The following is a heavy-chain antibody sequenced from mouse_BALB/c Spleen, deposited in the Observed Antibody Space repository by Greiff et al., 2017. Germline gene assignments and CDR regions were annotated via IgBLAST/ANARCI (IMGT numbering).Heavy chain of an antibody. V-gene: IGHV10-1*02. CDR2: IRSKSNNYAT. Sequence: EVHLVESGGGLVQPKGSLKLSCAASGFTFNTYAMNWVRQAPGKGLEWVARIRSKSNNYATYYADSVKDRFTISRDDSQSMLYLQMNNLKTEDTAMYYCVRPCYDGYYGWYFDVWGAGTTVTVSS. D-gene: IGHD2-3*01. J-gene: IGHJ1*01. CDR1: GFTFNTYA. CDR3: VRPCYDGYYGWYFDV.